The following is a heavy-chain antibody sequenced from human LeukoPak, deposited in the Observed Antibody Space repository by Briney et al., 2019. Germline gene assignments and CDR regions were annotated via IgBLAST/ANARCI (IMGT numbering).Heavy chain of an antibody. V-gene: IGHV1-69*04. D-gene: IGHD3-22*01. Sequence: SVKVSCKASGGTSNSHAISWVRQAPGQGPEWMGRIIPNLGTTNRAQNFQDRVTLTADKSTNTAYMELTSLTSDDTAVYYCATTNDGGGYPWGDFFDFWGQGTLVTVSS. J-gene: IGHJ4*02. CDR2: IIPNLGTT. CDR3: ATTNDGGGYPWGDFFDF. CDR1: GGTSNSHA.